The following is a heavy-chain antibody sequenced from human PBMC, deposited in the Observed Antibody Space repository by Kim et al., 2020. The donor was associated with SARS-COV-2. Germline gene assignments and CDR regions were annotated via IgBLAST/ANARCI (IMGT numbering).Heavy chain of an antibody. CDR2: MYYSGST. CDR3: ARRGRGAVAGIWAFDI. Sequence: SKTLSLTCTVSGGSISSYYWSWIRQPPGKGLEWIGYMYYSGSTNYNPSLKSRVTISVDTSKNQFSLKLSSVTAADTAVYYCARRGRGAVAGIWAFDIWGQGTMVTVSS. D-gene: IGHD6-19*01. J-gene: IGHJ3*02. CDR1: GGSISSYY. V-gene: IGHV4-59*08.